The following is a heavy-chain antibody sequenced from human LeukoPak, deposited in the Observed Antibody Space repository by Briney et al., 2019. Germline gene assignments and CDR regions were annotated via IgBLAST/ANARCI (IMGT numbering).Heavy chain of an antibody. J-gene: IGHJ3*02. Sequence: ASVKVSCKSSGYTFTDNYIHWVRQAPGQELEWLGLINPSAGNTNYAQRFQGRVTMTRNTSTSTVYMELSSLRSEDTAVYYCARIRDGYNDAYDIWGQGTMVTVPS. CDR2: INPSAGNT. V-gene: IGHV1-46*01. CDR3: ARIRDGYNDAYDI. D-gene: IGHD5-24*01. CDR1: GYTFTDNY.